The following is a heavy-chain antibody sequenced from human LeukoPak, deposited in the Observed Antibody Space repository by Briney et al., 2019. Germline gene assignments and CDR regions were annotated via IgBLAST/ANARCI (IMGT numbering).Heavy chain of an antibody. Sequence: RRASVKVSCKASGYTFTSYDINWVRQATGQGLEWMGWMNPNSGNTGYAQKFQGRVTITRNTSISTAYMELRSLRSDDTAVYYCARVMEAVAAAGTWFDPWGQGTLVTVSS. J-gene: IGHJ5*02. CDR1: GYTFTSYD. CDR2: MNPNSGNT. V-gene: IGHV1-8*03. D-gene: IGHD6-13*01. CDR3: ARVMEAVAAAGTWFDP.